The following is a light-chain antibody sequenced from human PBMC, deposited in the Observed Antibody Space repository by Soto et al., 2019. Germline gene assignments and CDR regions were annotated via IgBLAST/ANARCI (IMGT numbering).Light chain of an antibody. CDR2: HAS. Sequence: EIVLTQSPSTLSLSPGENATLTCRASQTVGRNYLAWYQQKPGQAPRLLIYHASNMATGIPDRFSGSGSGTYFTLTSSRLEPEDFAVYYYQQYASSPLTFGGGAKVEI. J-gene: IGKJ4*01. CDR1: QTVGRNY. V-gene: IGKV3-20*01. CDR3: QQYASSPLT.